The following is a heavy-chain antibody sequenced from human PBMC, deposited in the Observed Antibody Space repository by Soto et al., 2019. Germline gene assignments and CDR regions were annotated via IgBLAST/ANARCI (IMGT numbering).Heavy chain of an antibody. J-gene: IGHJ4*02. D-gene: IGHD5-12*01. CDR3: AQGYYSGYDLAYFDY. CDR1: GFSFDDYA. CDR2: ISGSGDNT. V-gene: IGHV3-23*01. Sequence: GGSLRLSCAASGFSFDDYAMTWVRQAAGKGLEWVSAISGSGDNTYYADSVKGRFTISRDNSKNTLYLQLNSLRAEDTAVYYCAQGYYSGYDLAYFDYWGQGTLVTVSS.